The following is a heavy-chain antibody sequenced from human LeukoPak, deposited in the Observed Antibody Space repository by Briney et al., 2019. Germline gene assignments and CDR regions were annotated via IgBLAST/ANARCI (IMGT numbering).Heavy chain of an antibody. CDR1: GFTFSRYS. J-gene: IGHJ5*02. CDR2: ISSGSSFM. D-gene: IGHD3-22*01. V-gene: IGHV3-21*01. CDR3: ARDYYDSSGSSWFDP. Sequence: GGSLRLSCAASGFTFSRYSMNWVRQAPGKGLEWVSSISSGSSFMYYADSVKGRFTISRDNAKNSLYLQMNSLRAKDTALYYCARDYYDSSGSSWFDPWGQGTLVTVSS.